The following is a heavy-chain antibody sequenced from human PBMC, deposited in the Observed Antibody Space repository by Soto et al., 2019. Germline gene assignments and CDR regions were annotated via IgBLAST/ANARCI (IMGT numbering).Heavy chain of an antibody. D-gene: IGHD6-19*01. Sequence: EVQLLESGGGLVQPGGSLRLSCAAFGFTFSSYAMSWVRQAPGKGLEWVSAISGSGGSTYYSDSVKGRFTISRDNSNNTMYLQMNSLRAEDTAVYYCAISGYSSGWYGYFQHWGQGTLVTVSS. J-gene: IGHJ1*01. CDR1: GFTFSSYA. CDR2: ISGSGGST. CDR3: AISGYSSGWYGYFQH. V-gene: IGHV3-23*01.